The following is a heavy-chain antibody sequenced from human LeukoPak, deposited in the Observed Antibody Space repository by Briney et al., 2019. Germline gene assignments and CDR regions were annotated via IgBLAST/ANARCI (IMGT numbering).Heavy chain of an antibody. Sequence: GGSLRLSCAASGFTFSSYAMSWVRQAPGKGLEWVSAISGSGGSTYYADSVKGRFTISRDNSKNTLYLQMNSLRAEDTAVYYCATGGGWNGRHAYWGQGTLVTVSS. CDR2: ISGSGGST. J-gene: IGHJ4*02. V-gene: IGHV3-23*01. CDR1: GFTFSSYA. CDR3: ATGGGWNGRHAY. D-gene: IGHD1-1*01.